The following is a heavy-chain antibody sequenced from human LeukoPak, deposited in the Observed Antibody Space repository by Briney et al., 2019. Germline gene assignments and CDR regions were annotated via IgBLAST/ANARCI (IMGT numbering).Heavy chain of an antibody. CDR3: ARAIYDSSGFYQDYAFDI. CDR2: IYHSGST. D-gene: IGHD3-22*01. Sequence: SQTLSLTCTVSGGSISSGGYYWSWIRQPPGKGLEWIGYIYHSGSTYYNPSLKSRVTISGDTSKNQFSLKLNSVTAADTAVYYCARAIYDSSGFYQDYAFDIWGQGTMVTVSS. J-gene: IGHJ3*02. CDR1: GGSISSGGYY. V-gene: IGHV4-30-2*01.